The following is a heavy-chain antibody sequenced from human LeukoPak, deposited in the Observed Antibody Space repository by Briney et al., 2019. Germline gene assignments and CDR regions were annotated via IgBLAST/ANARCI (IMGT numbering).Heavy chain of an antibody. Sequence: SETLSLTCAVYGGSFSGYYWSWIRQPPGKGLEWIGEINHSGSTNYNPSLKGRVTISVDTSKNQFSLKLSSVTAADTAVYYCARGGLRLRLNGRYFDYWGQGTLVTVSS. V-gene: IGHV4-34*01. CDR2: INHSGST. D-gene: IGHD4-17*01. CDR3: ARGGLRLRLNGRYFDY. J-gene: IGHJ4*02. CDR1: GGSFSGYY.